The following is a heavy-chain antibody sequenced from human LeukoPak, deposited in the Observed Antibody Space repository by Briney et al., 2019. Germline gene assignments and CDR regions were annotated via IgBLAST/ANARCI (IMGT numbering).Heavy chain of an antibody. D-gene: IGHD6-13*01. CDR2: ISSSSSTI. V-gene: IGHV3-48*01. Sequence: GGSLRLSCAASGFTFSSYSMNWVRQAPGKGLEWVSYISSSSSTIYYADSVKGRFTISRDNAMDSLYPQMNSLRAEDTAVYYCARSEGDSTATPLDYWGQGTLVTVSS. J-gene: IGHJ4*02. CDR1: GFTFSSYS. CDR3: ARSEGDSTATPLDY.